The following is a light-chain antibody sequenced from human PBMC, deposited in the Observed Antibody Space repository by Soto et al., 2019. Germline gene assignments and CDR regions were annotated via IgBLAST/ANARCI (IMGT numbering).Light chain of an antibody. CDR3: QQYNGYSRT. V-gene: IGKV1-5*01. CDR2: DAS. Sequence: DIQMTQSPSSLSASVGDRVTITCRASQSISSWLAWYQQKPGKAPKLLIYDASSWESGVPARFSGSGSGTEFTLTISSMQPDDFATFYCQQYNGYSRTFGQGTKVDI. CDR1: QSISSW. J-gene: IGKJ1*01.